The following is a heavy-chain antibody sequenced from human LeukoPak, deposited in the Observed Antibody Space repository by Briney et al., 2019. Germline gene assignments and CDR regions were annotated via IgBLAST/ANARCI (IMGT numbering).Heavy chain of an antibody. V-gene: IGHV3-7*04. Sequence: GGSMRLSCAAYGFTFSSYWMNWVRQAPGKGLEWVANIKKDGSEEYYVDSVKGRFTIARDNAKNTLYLQMNSLRAEDTAVYYCAGGSGWLIDYWGQGTLVTVSS. CDR3: AGGSGWLIDY. CDR2: IKKDGSEE. J-gene: IGHJ4*02. D-gene: IGHD6-19*01. CDR1: GFTFSSYW.